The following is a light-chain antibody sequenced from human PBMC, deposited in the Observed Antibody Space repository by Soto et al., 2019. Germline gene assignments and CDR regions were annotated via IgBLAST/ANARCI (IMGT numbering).Light chain of an antibody. Sequence: QSALTQPASVSGSPGQSITISCTGTGSDVTTYNYVSWYQQHTDRAPKLVLYEVSNRPSGVSSRFSSSTSGNTASLTVSGLQAEDEADYFCSSYIRNTSLVIFGGGTKLTVL. J-gene: IGLJ2*01. CDR3: SSYIRNTSLVI. CDR1: GSDVTTYNY. V-gene: IGLV2-14*01. CDR2: EVS.